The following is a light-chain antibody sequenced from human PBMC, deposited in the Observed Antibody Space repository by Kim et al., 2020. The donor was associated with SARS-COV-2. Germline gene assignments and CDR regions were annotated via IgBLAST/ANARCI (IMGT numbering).Light chain of an antibody. CDR1: QSISGC. CDR2: QAC. CDR3: HHPGT. J-gene: IGKJ3*01. Sequence: ASVGVSGTVTRRASQSISGCLARYQQEPGTALKLLIYQACGVQSGVPARCSGSASATEFTLTNSGVQPDDHATYYSHHPGTFGRGTKVDIK. V-gene: IGKV1-5*01.